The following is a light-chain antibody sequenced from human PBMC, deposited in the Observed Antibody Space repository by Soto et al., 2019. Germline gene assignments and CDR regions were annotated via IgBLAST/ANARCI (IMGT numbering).Light chain of an antibody. CDR2: DVN. Sequence: QSALTQPASVSGSPGQSITISCAGTSSDVGGYNDVSWYQQHPGKAPNLMIYDVNNCPSGVSNRFSGSKSGNTASLTISGLQAEDEADYYCSSYTRSSTLGAVFGGGTKVTVL. J-gene: IGLJ2*01. V-gene: IGLV2-14*03. CDR3: SSYTRSSTLGAV. CDR1: SSDVGGYND.